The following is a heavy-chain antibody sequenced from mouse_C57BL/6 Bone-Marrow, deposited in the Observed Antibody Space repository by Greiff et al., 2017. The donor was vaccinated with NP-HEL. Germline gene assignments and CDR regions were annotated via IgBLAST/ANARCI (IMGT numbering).Heavy chain of an antibody. D-gene: IGHD1-1*01. J-gene: IGHJ1*03. CDR1: GYTFTDYN. Sequence: VQLQQSGPELVKPGASVKIPCKASGYTFTDYNMDWVKQSHGKSLEWIGDINPNNGGTIYNQKFKGKATLTVDKSSSTAYMELRSLTSEDTAVYYCAREGDYSGSSSHWYFDVWGTGTTVTVSS. CDR2: INPNNGGT. V-gene: IGHV1-18*01. CDR3: AREGDYSGSSSHWYFDV.